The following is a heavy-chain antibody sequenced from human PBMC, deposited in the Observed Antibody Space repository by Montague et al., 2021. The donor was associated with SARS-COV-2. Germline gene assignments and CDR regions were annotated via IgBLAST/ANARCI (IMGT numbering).Heavy chain of an antibody. CDR3: AREDVYGGNSGGMDV. J-gene: IGHJ6*02. V-gene: IGHV3-33*01. Sequence: SLRLSCAASGFTFSSYGMHWVRQAPGKGLEWVAVIWYDGSNKYYADSVKGRFTISRDNSKNTLYLQMNSLRAEDTAVYYCAREDVYGGNSGGMDVWGQGTTVTVPS. CDR2: IWYDGSNK. D-gene: IGHD4-23*01. CDR1: GFTFSSYG.